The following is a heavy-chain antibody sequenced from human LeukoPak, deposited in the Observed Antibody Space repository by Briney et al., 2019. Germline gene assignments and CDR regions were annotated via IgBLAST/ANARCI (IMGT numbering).Heavy chain of an antibody. Sequence: GGSLRLSCAASGFTFSSYEMNWVRQAPGKGLEWVSYISSSGSTIYYADSVKGRFTISRDNAKNSLYLQMNSLRAEDTAVYYCARGWRDYGDYVYYFDYWGQGTLVIVSS. CDR3: ARGWRDYGDYVYYFDY. V-gene: IGHV3-48*03. J-gene: IGHJ4*02. CDR1: GFTFSSYE. CDR2: ISSSGSTI. D-gene: IGHD4-17*01.